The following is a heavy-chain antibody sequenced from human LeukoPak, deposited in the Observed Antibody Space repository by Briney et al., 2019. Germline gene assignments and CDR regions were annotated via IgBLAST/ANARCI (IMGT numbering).Heavy chain of an antibody. V-gene: IGHV3-66*01. D-gene: IGHD5-12*01. CDR1: GFTVSSNY. J-gene: IGHJ4*02. Sequence: PGGSLRLSCAASGFTVSSNYMSWVRQAPGKGLEWVSVIYSGGSTYYADSVKGRFTISRDNSKNTLYLQMNSLRAEDTAVYYCARDPMQAATIRSRRWGQGTLVTVSS. CDR3: ARDPMQAATIRSRR. CDR2: IYSGGST.